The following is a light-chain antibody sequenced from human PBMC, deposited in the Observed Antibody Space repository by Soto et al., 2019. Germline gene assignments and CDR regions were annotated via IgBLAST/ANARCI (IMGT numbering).Light chain of an antibody. CDR1: QTFSNW. V-gene: IGKV1-5*03. J-gene: IGKJ5*01. CDR2: KAS. CDR3: QQYNDRRPIS. Sequence: IPLTHSPYTLSASLPARVPIXSMTSQTFSNWLAWYQQKPGKAPKLLIYKASTLESAVPSRFSGSGSGSEFTLTISGLQSEDFAVYYWQQYNDRRPISLGPGTRLELK.